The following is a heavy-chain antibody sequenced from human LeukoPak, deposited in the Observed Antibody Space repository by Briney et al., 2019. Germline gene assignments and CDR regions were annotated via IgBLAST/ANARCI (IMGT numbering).Heavy chain of an antibody. Sequence: PGGSLRLSCAASGFTFSSYSMNWVRQAPGKGLEWVSYISSSSSTIHYADSVKGRFTISRDNAKNSLYLQVNSLRDEDTAVYYRARDLRYSPGVFLDYWGQGTLVTVSS. V-gene: IGHV3-48*02. CDR3: ARDLRYSPGVFLDY. J-gene: IGHJ4*02. D-gene: IGHD5-18*01. CDR1: GFTFSSYS. CDR2: ISSSSSTI.